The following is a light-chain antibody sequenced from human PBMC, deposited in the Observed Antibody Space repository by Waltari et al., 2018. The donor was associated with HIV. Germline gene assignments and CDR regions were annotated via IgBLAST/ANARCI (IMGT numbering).Light chain of an antibody. V-gene: IGLV3-25*03. CDR2: KDI. Sequence: SYDLPQTPSVSVSPGQTARINCSRGAHPTKYSSLYRQKAGQAPILLICKDIERPSGIPERISGSGSGTGVTLTITDVQAEDEGDYFCQSTDHDGTWVFGGGTKLTVL. CDR3: QSTDHDGTWV. CDR1: AHPTKY. J-gene: IGLJ3*02.